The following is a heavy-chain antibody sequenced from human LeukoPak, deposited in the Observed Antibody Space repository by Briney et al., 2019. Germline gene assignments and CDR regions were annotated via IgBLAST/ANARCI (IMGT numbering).Heavy chain of an antibody. Sequence: SETLSLTCTASGCSISSHDRSWVRQPPGKGLEWIGYLFYSGSTNYNPSLKSRVTMSVDTTKNEFSLKLISVTAADTAVYYCARFDFWTGYLGYWGQGILVTVSS. CDR3: ARFDFWTGYLGY. J-gene: IGHJ4*02. D-gene: IGHD3/OR15-3a*01. CDR1: GCSISSHD. V-gene: IGHV4-59*11. CDR2: LFYSGST.